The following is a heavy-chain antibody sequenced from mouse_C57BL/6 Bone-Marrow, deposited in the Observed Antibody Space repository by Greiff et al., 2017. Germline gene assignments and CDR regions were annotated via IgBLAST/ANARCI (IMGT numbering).Heavy chain of an antibody. D-gene: IGHD1-1*01. V-gene: IGHV5-6*02. Sequence: DVKLVESGGDLVKPGGSLQLSCAASGFTFSSYGMSWVRQPPDKRLEWVATLSSGGSYTSSPDSVKGRFTISRDNAKNTLYLQMSSLKSEDTAMYYWARHGITTVVAPAWFAYWGQGTLVTVAA. J-gene: IGHJ3*01. CDR2: LSSGGSYT. CDR1: GFTFSSYG. CDR3: ARHGITTVVAPAWFAY.